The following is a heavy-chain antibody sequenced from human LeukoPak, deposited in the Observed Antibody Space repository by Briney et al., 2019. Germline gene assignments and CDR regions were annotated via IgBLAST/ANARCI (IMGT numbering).Heavy chain of an antibody. D-gene: IGHD2-8*02. CDR3: ARLLGYCTDGVCRYYYYGMDV. CDR1: GFTFSSYA. V-gene: IGHV3-30*04. CDR2: IAYDGSDK. Sequence: GGSLRLSCAASGFTFSSYALHWVRQAPGEGLEWVAVIAYDGSDKYYADSVKGRFTVSRDNSKDTLYLERNSLRPEDTAVYYCARLLGYCTDGVCRYYYYGMDVWGQGTTVTVS. J-gene: IGHJ6*02.